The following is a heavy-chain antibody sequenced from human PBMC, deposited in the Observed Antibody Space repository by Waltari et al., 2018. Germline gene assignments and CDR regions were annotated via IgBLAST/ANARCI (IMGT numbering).Heavy chain of an antibody. Sequence: QVQLVQSGAEVKKPGSSVKVSCKASGGTFSSYAISCVRQAPGQGRAWMGRIIPIFGTANYAQKFQGRVTITADESTSTAYMELSSLRSEDTAVYYCARDTRGKNWFDPWGQGTLVTVSS. D-gene: IGHD3-16*01. CDR1: GGTFSSYA. V-gene: IGHV1-69*15. J-gene: IGHJ5*02. CDR2: IIPIFGTA. CDR3: ARDTRGKNWFDP.